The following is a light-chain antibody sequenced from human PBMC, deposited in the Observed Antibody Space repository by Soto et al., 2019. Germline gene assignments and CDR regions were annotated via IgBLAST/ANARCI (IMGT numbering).Light chain of an antibody. Sequence: ETVMTQSPATLSLSPGERVTLSCRASQSVSSSLAWYQQKPGQAPRLLIYGASTRATGIPARFSGSGSGTEFTLTISTLQSEDFAVYYCQQHYSWRYTFGQGTKLEIK. CDR1: QSVSSS. J-gene: IGKJ2*01. CDR3: QQHYSWRYT. V-gene: IGKV3-15*01. CDR2: GAS.